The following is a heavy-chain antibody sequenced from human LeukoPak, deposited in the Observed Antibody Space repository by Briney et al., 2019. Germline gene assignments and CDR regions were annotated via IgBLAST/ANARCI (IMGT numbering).Heavy chain of an antibody. CDR1: GFTFSSYA. V-gene: IGHV3-23*01. CDR3: AKDRKTSMIVVDDLDY. Sequence: GGSLRLSCAASGFTFSSYAMSWVRQAPGKGLEWVSAISGSGGSTYYADSVKGRFTISRNNSKNTLYLQMNSLRAEDTAVYYCAKDRKTSMIVVDDLDYWGQGTLVTVSS. J-gene: IGHJ4*02. D-gene: IGHD3-22*01. CDR2: ISGSGGST.